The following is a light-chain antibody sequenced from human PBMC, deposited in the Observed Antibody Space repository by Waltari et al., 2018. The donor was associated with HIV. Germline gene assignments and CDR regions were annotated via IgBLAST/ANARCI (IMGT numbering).Light chain of an antibody. J-gene: IGLJ3*02. CDR3: GTWDSSLSAGV. CDR1: SSNIGTTS. V-gene: IGLV1-51*01. CDR2: DNN. Sequence: QSVLKQPPSVSAAPGQKVTISCSGSSSNIGTTSVSSYQQQPGTAPKLLIYDNNKRPSGIPDRFSGSKSGTSATLGITGLQTGDEADYYCGTWDSSLSAGVFGGGTKLTVL.